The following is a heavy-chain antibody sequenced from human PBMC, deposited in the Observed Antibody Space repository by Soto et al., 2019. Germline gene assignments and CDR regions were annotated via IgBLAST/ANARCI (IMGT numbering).Heavy chain of an antibody. CDR3: ARDGGRHSGGIDY. CDR2: IIPIFGTA. J-gene: IGHJ4*02. D-gene: IGHD1-26*01. V-gene: IGHV1-69*01. CDR1: GGTFSSYS. Sequence: QVQLVQSGAEVKKPGSSVKVSCKASGGTFSSYSINWVRQAPGQGLEWMGEIIPIFGTANYAQKFQGRVTITADESTSTAYMALSSLRSEDTAVYYCARDGGRHSGGIDYWGPGTRVTVSS.